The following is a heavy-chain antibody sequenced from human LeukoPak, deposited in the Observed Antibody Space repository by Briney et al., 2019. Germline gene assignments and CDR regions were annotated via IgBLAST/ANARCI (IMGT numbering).Heavy chain of an antibody. CDR1: GYTFTGYY. D-gene: IGHD6-6*01. CDR3: ARDQKGIAARAQGGGFDY. CDR2: TNPNSGGT. Sequence: ASVKVSCKASGYTFTGYYMHWVRQAPGQGLEWMGWTNPNSGGTNYAQKFQGRVTMTRDTSISTAYMELSRLRSDDTAVYSCARDQKGIAARAQGGGFDYWGQGTLVTVSS. V-gene: IGHV1-2*02. J-gene: IGHJ4*02.